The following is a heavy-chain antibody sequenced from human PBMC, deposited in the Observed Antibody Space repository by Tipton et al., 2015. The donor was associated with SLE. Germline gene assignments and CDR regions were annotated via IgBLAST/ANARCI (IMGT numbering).Heavy chain of an antibody. Sequence: TLSLTCGVYGGSFSGHTWTWIRQSPGQGLEWIGDVNQSGGTNYNPSLKSRVTISVDTSKDQFSLMLSSVTAAGTAVYYCARHGRTWEFHGYWGQGTLVTVSS. CDR2: VNQSGGT. CDR1: GGSFSGHT. D-gene: IGHD3-10*01. V-gene: IGHV4-34*01. CDR3: ARHGRTWEFHGY. J-gene: IGHJ4*02.